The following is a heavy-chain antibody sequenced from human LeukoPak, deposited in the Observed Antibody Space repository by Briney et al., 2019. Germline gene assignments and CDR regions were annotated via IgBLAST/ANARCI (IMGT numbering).Heavy chain of an antibody. D-gene: IGHD2-2*01. CDR1: GFTFSSYS. J-gene: IGHJ6*02. Sequence: GGSLRLSCAASGFTFSSYSMNWVRQAPGKGLEWVSSISSSSSYIYYADSVKGRSTISRDNAKNSLYLQMNSLRAEDTAVYYCARGPVRLGYCSSTSCLLGAYYYGMDVWGQGTTVTVSS. CDR2: ISSSSSYI. V-gene: IGHV3-21*01. CDR3: ARGPVRLGYCSSTSCLLGAYYYGMDV.